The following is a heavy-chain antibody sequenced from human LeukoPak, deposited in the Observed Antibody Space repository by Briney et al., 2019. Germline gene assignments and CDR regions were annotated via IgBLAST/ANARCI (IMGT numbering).Heavy chain of an antibody. CDR1: GFSFSNYA. V-gene: IGHV3-64D*09. J-gene: IGHJ4*02. D-gene: IGHD2-15*01. Sequence: GGSLRLSCSASGFSFSNYAMHWVRQAPGKGLECISTISSTGGSTYYADSVRGRFTISRDNSKNTLYLQMSSLRAEDTAVYYCVRDTSYCSGGRCFATYSFDYWGQGTRVTVSS. CDR2: ISSTGGST. CDR3: VRDTSYCSGGRCFATYSFDY.